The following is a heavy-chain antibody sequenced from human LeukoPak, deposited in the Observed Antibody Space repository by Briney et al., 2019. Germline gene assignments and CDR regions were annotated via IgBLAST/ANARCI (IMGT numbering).Heavy chain of an antibody. V-gene: IGHV4-39*07. CDR1: GGSITNNSYY. CDR2: IYYNGNT. Sequence: SETLSLTCSVSGGSITNNSYYWAWIRQPPGKGLEWIGNIYYNGNTYYNSSLKSRVTISVDTSKNQFSLKLSSVTAADTAVYYCARDGSSITIFGVVIISGVRNWFDPWGQGTLVTVSS. CDR3: ARDGSSITIFGVVIISGVRNWFDP. D-gene: IGHD3-3*01. J-gene: IGHJ5*02.